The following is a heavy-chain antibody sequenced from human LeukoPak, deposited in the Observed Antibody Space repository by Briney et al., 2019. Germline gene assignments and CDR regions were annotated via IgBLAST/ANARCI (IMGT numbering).Heavy chain of an antibody. CDR1: GFTFSSYS. CDR3: ARAARGTIPTYYYDSSGYYYYYYYMDV. CDR2: ISSSSSYI. V-gene: IGHV3-21*01. Sequence: GGSLRLSCAGSGFTFSSYSMNWVRQAPGKGLEWVSSISSSSSYIYYADSVKGRFTISRDNAKNSLYLQMNSLRAEDTAVYYCARAARGTIPTYYYDSSGYYYYYYYMDVWGKGTTVTVSS. D-gene: IGHD3-22*01. J-gene: IGHJ6*03.